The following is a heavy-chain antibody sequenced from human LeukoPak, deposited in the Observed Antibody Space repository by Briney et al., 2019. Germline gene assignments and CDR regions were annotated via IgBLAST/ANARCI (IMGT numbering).Heavy chain of an antibody. V-gene: IGHV4-31*03. Sequence: SQTLSLTCTVSGGSISSGASDWGWIRQHPKRGLEWVGYINHSGSTYYTPSLGSRVTMSVDTSKNQFSLKLSSVTAADSAVYYCARAARQGFTMIVVPFFYFDLWGRGTLVTVSS. CDR2: INHSGST. CDR3: ARAARQGFTMIVVPFFYFDL. CDR1: GGSISSGASD. D-gene: IGHD3-22*01. J-gene: IGHJ2*01.